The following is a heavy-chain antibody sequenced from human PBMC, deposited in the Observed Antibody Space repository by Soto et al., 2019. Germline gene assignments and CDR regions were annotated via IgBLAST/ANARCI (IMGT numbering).Heavy chain of an antibody. D-gene: IGHD6-13*01. Sequence: QVQLVQSGAEVKKPGSSVKGSCKASGGTFSSYAISWVRQAPGQGLEWMGGIIPIFGTANYAQKFQGRVTITADESTSTAYMELSSLRSEDTAVYYCAGDIAAAERKNWFDPWGQGTLVTVSS. CDR1: GGTFSSYA. CDR3: AGDIAAAERKNWFDP. CDR2: IIPIFGTA. J-gene: IGHJ5*02. V-gene: IGHV1-69*01.